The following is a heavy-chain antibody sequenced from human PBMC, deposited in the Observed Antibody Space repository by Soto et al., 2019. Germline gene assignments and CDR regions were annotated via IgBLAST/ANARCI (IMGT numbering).Heavy chain of an antibody. Sequence: QVQLQQWGAGLLKPSETLTLTCAVYGGSFSGYYWSWIRQPPGQGLEWIREINHSGSTNYNPSLKSRVTISVDTSKNQFSLKLSSVHAADTAVYYGARGLDSSSRDSVAVFDYWGQGTLVTVSS. CDR2: INHSGST. CDR1: GGSFSGYY. D-gene: IGHD6-13*01. CDR3: ARGLDSSSRDSVAVFDY. J-gene: IGHJ4*02. V-gene: IGHV4-34*01.